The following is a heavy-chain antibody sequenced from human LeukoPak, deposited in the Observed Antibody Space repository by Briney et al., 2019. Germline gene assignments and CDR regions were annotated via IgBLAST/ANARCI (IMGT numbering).Heavy chain of an antibody. J-gene: IGHJ4*02. D-gene: IGHD3-16*01. CDR2: IIPIFGTA. CDR3: AREFRGIVDY. CDR1: GGTFSSYA. V-gene: IGHV1-69*13. Sequence: GASVKVSCKASGGTFSSYAISWVRQAPGQGLEWMEGIIPIFGTANYAQKFQGRVTITADESTSTAYMELSSLRSEDTAVYYCAREFRGIVDYWGQGTLVSVSS.